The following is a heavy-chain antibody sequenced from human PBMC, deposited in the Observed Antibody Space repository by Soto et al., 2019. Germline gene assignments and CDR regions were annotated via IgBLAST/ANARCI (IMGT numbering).Heavy chain of an antibody. CDR1: GYTFANYD. V-gene: IGHV1-8*01. D-gene: IGHD3-3*01. CDR3: ARGGTAGYDFCSNPRGDGLTS. J-gene: IGHJ5*02. CDR2: MSPATGMTKT. Sequence: QVQLLQSGAEVRRPGASVRVSCKASGYTFANYDVSWVRQAAGQGLEWVGWMSPATGMTKTTYLPQFRDRVFMTWDTSLDAAYLDVHTLTSDDTAVYYCARGGTAGYDFCSNPRGDGLTSWGQGTLVVVSS.